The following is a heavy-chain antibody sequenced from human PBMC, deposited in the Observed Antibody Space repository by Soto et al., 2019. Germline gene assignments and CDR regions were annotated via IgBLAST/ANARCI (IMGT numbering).Heavy chain of an antibody. D-gene: IGHD6-13*01. J-gene: IGHJ1*01. CDR3: VRSLSSSWLEYFQH. CDR2: ISYDGTDE. V-gene: IGHV3-30*03. Sequence: GGSLRLSCAASGFSFSSYGMHWVRQAPGKGLEWVAMISYDGTDEYYADSVKGRFTISRDNSKNTLYLQMNSLRAEDTAVYYCVRSLSSSWLEYFQHWGQGTLVTVSS. CDR1: GFSFSSYG.